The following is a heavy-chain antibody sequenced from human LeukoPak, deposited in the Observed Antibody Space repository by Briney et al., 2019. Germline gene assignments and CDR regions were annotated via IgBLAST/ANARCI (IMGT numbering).Heavy chain of an antibody. CDR3: VRHHKYCSSTSCYKVGDPTDAFAI. CDR2: VYYTGST. D-gene: IGHD2-2*01. J-gene: IGHJ3*02. V-gene: IGHV4-39*01. Sequence: SETLSLTCIVSGGSIRNYNNYWGWLRQPPGKGLEWIGSVYYTGSTYYNPSLQSRITVSVDTSKNQFSLKLSSVTAADTAVYYCVRHHKYCSSTSCYKVGDPTDAFAIWGLGTMVTVSS. CDR1: GGSIRNYNNY.